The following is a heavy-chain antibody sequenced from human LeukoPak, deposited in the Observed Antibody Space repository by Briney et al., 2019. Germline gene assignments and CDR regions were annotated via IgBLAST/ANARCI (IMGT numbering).Heavy chain of an antibody. CDR2: IRSKAYRGTT. V-gene: IGHV3-49*04. Sequence: GRSLRLSCTGSGFTFGDHAMSWVRQAPGKGLEWVGFIRSKAYRGTTEYAASVKGRFTILRDDSASIAYLQMNSLRTEDTAVYYCARGPIQLWIHNAMDVWGQGTTVTVSS. CDR1: GFTFGDHA. D-gene: IGHD5-18*01. J-gene: IGHJ6*02. CDR3: ARGPIQLWIHNAMDV.